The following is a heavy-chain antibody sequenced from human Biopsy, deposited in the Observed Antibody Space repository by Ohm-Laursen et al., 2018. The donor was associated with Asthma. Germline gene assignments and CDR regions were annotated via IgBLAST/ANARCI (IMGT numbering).Heavy chain of an antibody. CDR1: GFTFSSYG. CDR3: AKDTEGRYDFWSGLSYNYNGMDV. J-gene: IGHJ6*02. Sequence: RSLRLSCSASGFTFSSYGMDWVRQAPGQGLEWVAVISYDGSNKYYADSVKGRFTISRDNSKNTLYLQMNSLRPEDTAMYYCAKDTEGRYDFWSGLSYNYNGMDVWGQGTTVTVSS. D-gene: IGHD3-3*01. V-gene: IGHV3-30*18. CDR2: ISYDGSNK.